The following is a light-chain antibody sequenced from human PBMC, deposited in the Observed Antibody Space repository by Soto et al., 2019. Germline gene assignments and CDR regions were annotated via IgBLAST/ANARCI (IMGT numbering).Light chain of an antibody. V-gene: IGKV1-5*03. J-gene: IGKJ1*01. CDR1: QSVGSW. Sequence: DIQMTQSPSTLSASVGDRVTITCRASQSVGSWLAWYQQKPGKAPKLLIYKASSLESGVPSRFSGSGSGTEFSLTISSLQPDDFASYHCQQYGSSSPWTLGQGTKVEIK. CDR3: QQYGSSSPWT. CDR2: KAS.